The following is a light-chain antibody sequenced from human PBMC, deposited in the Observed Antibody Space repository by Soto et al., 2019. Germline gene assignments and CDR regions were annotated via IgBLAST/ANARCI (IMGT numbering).Light chain of an antibody. CDR3: AAWDDSLSGYV. V-gene: IGLV1-47*02. J-gene: IGLJ1*01. CDR1: SSNIGSNY. Sequence: QAVVTQPPSASGTPGQRVTISCSGSSSNIGSNYVYWYQQLPGTAPKLLIYSNNQRPSGVPDRFSGSKSGTSASLAISGLRSEDEADYYCAAWDDSLSGYVFGTGNKLTVL. CDR2: SNN.